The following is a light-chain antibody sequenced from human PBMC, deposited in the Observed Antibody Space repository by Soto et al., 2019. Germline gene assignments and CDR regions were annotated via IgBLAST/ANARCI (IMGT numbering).Light chain of an antibody. CDR1: QSVSSY. J-gene: IGKJ4*01. V-gene: IGKV3-11*01. CDR2: DAS. CDR3: QHRSNWLA. Sequence: EIVWTQSPATLSLSPGERATLSCRASQSVSSYLAWYQQKPGQAPRLLIYDASNRATGIPARFSGSGSGTDFTLTITSLEPEDFAVYYCQHRSNWLAFGGGTKVDIK.